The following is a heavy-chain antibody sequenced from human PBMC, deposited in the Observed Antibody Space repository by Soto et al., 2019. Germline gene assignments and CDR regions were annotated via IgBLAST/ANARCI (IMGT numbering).Heavy chain of an antibody. CDR3: ARHRSSGWTDAFEI. J-gene: IGHJ3*02. CDR1: GYSFTNYW. Sequence: EVQLVQSGAEVKKPGESLRISCKGSGYSFTNYWINWVRQMPGKGLEWMGRIDPSDSYTNYSPSFQGHVTISADKSISSDYLQWSSLMASDTAMYYCARHRSSGWTDAFEIWGQVTMVTVSS. D-gene: IGHD6-19*01. CDR2: IDPSDSYT. V-gene: IGHV5-10-1*01.